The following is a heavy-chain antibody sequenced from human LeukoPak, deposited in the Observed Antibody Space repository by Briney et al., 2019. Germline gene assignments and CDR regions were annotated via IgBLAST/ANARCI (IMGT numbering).Heavy chain of an antibody. D-gene: IGHD5-18*01. CDR3: ARGPYYSYSDY. J-gene: IGHJ4*02. CDR2: INWNGGST. V-gene: IGHV3-20*04. CDR1: GFTFDDYG. Sequence: GGSLRLSCSASGFTFDDYGMSWVRQAPGKGLEWVSGINWNGGSTGYADSVKGRFTISRDNAKNSLYLQMNSLRAEDTALYYCARGPYYSYSDYWGQGTLVTVSS.